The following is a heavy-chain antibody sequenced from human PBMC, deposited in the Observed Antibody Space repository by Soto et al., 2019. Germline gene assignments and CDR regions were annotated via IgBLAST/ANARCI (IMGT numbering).Heavy chain of an antibody. J-gene: IGHJ6*02. Sequence: SETLSLTCTVSSGSISNSYWSWIRQSPGKGLEWIGYIYSSGSTNYNPSLKSRVTISVDTSKNQFSLKLSSLIAADTAVYYCARHSPPFFYGSGQWDVWGQGTTVTSP. CDR2: IYSSGST. V-gene: IGHV4-59*08. CDR3: ARHSPPFFYGSGQWDV. D-gene: IGHD3-10*01. CDR1: SGSISNSY.